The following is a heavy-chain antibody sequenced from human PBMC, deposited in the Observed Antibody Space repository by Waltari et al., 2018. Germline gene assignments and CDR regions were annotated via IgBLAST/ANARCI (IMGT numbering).Heavy chain of an antibody. J-gene: IGHJ6*02. D-gene: IGHD3-10*01. CDR3: ARDPGGSHHGLDV. CDR2: TWSLSTWSRTRK. V-gene: IGHV3-33*01. CDR1: GFNPTNFG. Sequence: QQQLVDSGGGVVQPGDSLRLSCATSGFNPTNFGFHWVRQAPGKGLEWVAGTWSLSTWSRTRKFYADSVEGRFTISGDDSRNKMFLQMNSLRVDDTAVYYCARDPGGSHHGLDVWGQGTTVIVSS.